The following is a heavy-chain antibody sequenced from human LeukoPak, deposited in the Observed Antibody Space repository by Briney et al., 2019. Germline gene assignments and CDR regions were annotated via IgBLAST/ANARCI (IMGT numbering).Heavy chain of an antibody. Sequence: PGGSLRLSCAASGFTFSSYWMSWVRQAPGKGLEWVANIKQDGSEEFCIDSVRGRFTISRDNAKNSLHLQMNSLRAEDTAVYYCARGDFWSGDYTDAFDIWGQGTMVTVSS. CDR1: GFTFSSYW. J-gene: IGHJ3*02. CDR3: ARGDFWSGDYTDAFDI. V-gene: IGHV3-7*04. D-gene: IGHD3-3*01. CDR2: IKQDGSEE.